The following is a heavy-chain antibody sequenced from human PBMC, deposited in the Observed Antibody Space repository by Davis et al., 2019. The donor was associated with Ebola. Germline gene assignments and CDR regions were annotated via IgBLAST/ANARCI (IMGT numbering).Heavy chain of an antibody. D-gene: IGHD4-17*01. Sequence: PGGSLRLSCTVSGASISRHYWSWIRQPPGQGLEWIGCFYYSGSTNYNPSLKSRVTISVDTSKNQFSLKLTSVTAADTAVYYCARVYNDYGDSEYYFDYWGQGTLVTVSS. V-gene: IGHV4-59*11. CDR3: ARVYNDYGDSEYYFDY. CDR1: GASISRHY. J-gene: IGHJ4*02. CDR2: FYYSGST.